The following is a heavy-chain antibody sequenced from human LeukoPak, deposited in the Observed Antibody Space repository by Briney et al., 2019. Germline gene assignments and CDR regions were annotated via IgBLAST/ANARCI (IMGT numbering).Heavy chain of an antibody. J-gene: IGHJ5*02. V-gene: IGHV3-7*01. CDR1: GFSLRNYW. CDR3: ARDCCTGGRNTFDP. D-gene: IGHD2-8*02. Sequence: GGSLRLSCAASGFSLRNYWMSWVRQAPGKGLEWVAKIKLDGSEEYYVDSVKGRFTISRDNAKNSVYLQMNSLRAEDTAVYYCARDCCTGGRNTFDPWGQGTLVTVSS. CDR2: IKLDGSEE.